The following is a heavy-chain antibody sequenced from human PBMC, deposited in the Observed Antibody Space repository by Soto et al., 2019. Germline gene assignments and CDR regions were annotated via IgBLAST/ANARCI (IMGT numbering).Heavy chain of an antibody. D-gene: IGHD3-10*01. Sequence: PSETLSLTCAVYGGSFSGYYWSWIRQPPGKGLEWIGEINHSGSTSYNPSLKSRVTISVDTSKNQFSLKLSSVTAADTAVYYCAGSVYYYYYGMDVWGQGTTVTVSS. V-gene: IGHV4-34*01. CDR3: AGSVYYYYYGMDV. J-gene: IGHJ6*02. CDR2: INHSGST. CDR1: GGSFSGYY.